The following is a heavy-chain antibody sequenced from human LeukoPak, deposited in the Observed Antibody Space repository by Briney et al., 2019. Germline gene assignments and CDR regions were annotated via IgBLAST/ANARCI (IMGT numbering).Heavy chain of an antibody. CDR3: AGQRDDYGPNSVSNWFAP. CDR2: INHSGST. CDR1: GGSFSGYY. D-gene: IGHD4-23*01. Sequence: ASETLSLTCAVYGGSFSGYYWSWIRQPPGKGLEWIGEINHSGSTNYNPSLKSRVTISVDPSKHHFSLTLSSVPAADTAVYYCAGQRDDYGPNSVSNWFAPWAQGTLVTVSS. J-gene: IGHJ5*02. V-gene: IGHV4-34*01.